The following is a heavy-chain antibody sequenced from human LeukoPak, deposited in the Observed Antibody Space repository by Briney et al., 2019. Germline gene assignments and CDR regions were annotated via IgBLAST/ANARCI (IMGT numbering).Heavy chain of an antibody. J-gene: IGHJ4*02. CDR2: ISHSGST. CDR1: GGSFSGYH. Sequence: SETLSLTCAVYGGSFSGYHWSWIRQPPGKGLEWIGEISHSGSTNYNPSLKSRVTISVDTSKNQFSLKLSSVTAADTAVFYCARVDGDYSFDYWGQGTLVTVSS. V-gene: IGHV4-34*01. D-gene: IGHD4-17*01. CDR3: ARVDGDYSFDY.